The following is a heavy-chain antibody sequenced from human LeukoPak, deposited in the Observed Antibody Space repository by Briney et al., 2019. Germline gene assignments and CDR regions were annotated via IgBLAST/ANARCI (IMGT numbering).Heavy chain of an antibody. V-gene: IGHV4-34*01. CDR1: GGSFSGYY. Sequence: KPSETLSLTCAVYGGSFSGYYWSWIRQPPGKGLEWIGEINHSGSTNYNPSLKSRVTISVDTSKNQFSLKLSSVTAADTAVYYCAREVRGYRGYALLKRLAYFDYWGQGTLVTVSS. D-gene: IGHD5-12*01. CDR3: AREVRGYRGYALLKRLAYFDY. CDR2: INHSGST. J-gene: IGHJ4*02.